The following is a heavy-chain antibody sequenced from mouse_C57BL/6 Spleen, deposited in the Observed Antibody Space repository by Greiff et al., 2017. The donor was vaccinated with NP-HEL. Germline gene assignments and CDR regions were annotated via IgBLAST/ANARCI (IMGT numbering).Heavy chain of an antibody. CDR3: TTGVVGKTDY. V-gene: IGHV14-4*01. CDR2: IDPENGDT. J-gene: IGHJ2*01. Sequence: EVQLQQSGAELVRPGASVKLSCTASGFNIKDDYMHWVKQRPEQGLEWIGWIDPENGDTEYASKFQGKATITADTSSNTAYLQLSSLTSEDTAVYYCTTGVVGKTDYWGQGTTLTVSS. CDR1: GFNIKDDY. D-gene: IGHD1-1*01.